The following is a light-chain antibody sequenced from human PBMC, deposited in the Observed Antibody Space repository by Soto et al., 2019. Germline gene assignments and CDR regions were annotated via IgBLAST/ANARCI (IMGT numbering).Light chain of an antibody. V-gene: IGKV3-20*01. J-gene: IGKJ1*01. CDR1: QSISSSY. Sequence: EIVLTQSPGTLSLSPGERATLSCRASQSISSSYLAWYQQKPGQAPNLLIYGASRRATGIPDRFSGSGSGTDFTLTISILEPEDFAVYYCQLYGSSPKTFGKGTKVEIK. CDR2: GAS. CDR3: QLYGSSPKT.